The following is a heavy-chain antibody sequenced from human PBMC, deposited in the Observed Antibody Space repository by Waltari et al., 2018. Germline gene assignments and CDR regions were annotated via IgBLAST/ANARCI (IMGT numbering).Heavy chain of an antibody. CDR2: MNPNSGNT. D-gene: IGHD2-2*01. CDR1: GYTFTSYD. Sequence: QVQLVQSGAEVKKPGASVKVSCKASGYTFTSYDINWVRQATGQGLEWMGWMNPNSGNTGDAQKFQGRVTMTRNTSISTAYMELSSLRSEDTAVYYCARGGDIVVVPADYYGMDVWGQGTTVTVSS. CDR3: ARGGDIVVVPADYYGMDV. V-gene: IGHV1-8*01. J-gene: IGHJ6*02.